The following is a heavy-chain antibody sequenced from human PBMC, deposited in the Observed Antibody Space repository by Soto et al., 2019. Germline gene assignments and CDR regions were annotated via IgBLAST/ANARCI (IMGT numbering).Heavy chain of an antibody. J-gene: IGHJ4*02. CDR2: ISYSGTT. V-gene: IGHV4-30-4*08. CDR1: GGSISSGGYY. D-gene: IGHD4-17*01. Sequence: SETLSLTCTVSGGSISSGGYYWSWIRQHPGTGLEWIGFISYSGTTHYSASLRSRVSISVDTSKNQFSLDLSSVTAADTAVYYCATMGTPVTGLYYFDYWGQGTLVTVSS. CDR3: ATMGTPVTGLYYFDY.